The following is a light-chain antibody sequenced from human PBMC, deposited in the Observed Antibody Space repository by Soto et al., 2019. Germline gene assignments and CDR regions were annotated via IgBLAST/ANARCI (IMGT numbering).Light chain of an antibody. J-gene: IGKJ1*01. CDR2: RAS. Sequence: DIQMTQSPSTLSTSIGDRVTITCRASQSIGDWLAWYQQKPGKAPKLLIYRASNLESGVPSRFSGSGSGTEFTFTISSLQPDDFATYYCQQYNGYSRAFGQGTKVEIK. CDR3: QQYNGYSRA. V-gene: IGKV1-5*03. CDR1: QSIGDW.